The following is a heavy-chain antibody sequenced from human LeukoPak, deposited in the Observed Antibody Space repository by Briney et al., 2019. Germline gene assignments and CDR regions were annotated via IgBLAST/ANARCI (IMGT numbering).Heavy chain of an antibody. CDR3: ASPGREMATILDY. J-gene: IGHJ4*02. CDR1: GGSISSSSYY. Sequence: SETLSLTCTVSGGSISSSSYYWGWIRQPPGKGVEWIGSIYYSGSTYYNPSLKSRVTISVDTSKNQFSLKLSSVTAADTAVYYCASPGREMATILDYWGQGTLVTVSS. CDR2: IYYSGST. V-gene: IGHV4-39*01. D-gene: IGHD5-24*01.